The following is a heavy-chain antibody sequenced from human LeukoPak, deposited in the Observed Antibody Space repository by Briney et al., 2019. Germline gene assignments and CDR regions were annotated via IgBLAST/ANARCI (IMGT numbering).Heavy chain of an antibody. V-gene: IGHV3-23*01. D-gene: IGHD6-19*01. CDR2: INGGDDTT. Sequence: GGSLRLSCAASGFIFSSYTMSWVRQAPGKGLEWVSTINGGDDTTWYADSVKGRFTISRDNSKNTLYLQMNRLRGEDTAVYYCARVPYSSGWYFDYWGQGTLVTVSS. CDR1: GFIFSSYT. CDR3: ARVPYSSGWYFDY. J-gene: IGHJ4*02.